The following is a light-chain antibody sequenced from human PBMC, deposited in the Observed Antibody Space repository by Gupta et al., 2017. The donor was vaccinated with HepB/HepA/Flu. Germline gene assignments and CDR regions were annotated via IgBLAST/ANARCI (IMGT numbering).Light chain of an antibody. Sequence: QSALTQPRSVSGSPGQSVTISCTGTSSDVGGYNYVSLYQQHPGRFPKLMIYDVNNRPSGVPYRFAGSKSGNTASLTISGLQAEDETDYSCCSYAGSYTWVFGGGTKLTVL. CDR2: DVN. J-gene: IGLJ3*02. CDR3: CSYAGSYTWV. CDR1: SSDVGGYNY. V-gene: IGLV2-11*01.